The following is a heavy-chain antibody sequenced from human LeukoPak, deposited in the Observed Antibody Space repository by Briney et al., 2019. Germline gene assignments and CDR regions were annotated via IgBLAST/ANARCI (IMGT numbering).Heavy chain of an antibody. J-gene: IGHJ6*02. V-gene: IGHV1-18*01. CDR1: GYTFTSYG. D-gene: IGHD4-17*01. Sequence: ASVKVSCKASGYTFTSYGISWVRQAPGQGLEWMGWISAYNGNTNYAQKLQGRVTMTTDTSTSTAYMELRSLRSDDTAVYYCAKDYGGPDYYYYYGMAVWGQGTTVTVSS. CDR3: AKDYGGPDYYYYYGMAV. CDR2: ISAYNGNT.